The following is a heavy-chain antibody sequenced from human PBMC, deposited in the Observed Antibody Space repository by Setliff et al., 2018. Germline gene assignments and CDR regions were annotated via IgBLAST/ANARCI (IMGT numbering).Heavy chain of an antibody. CDR1: GFTFSSYW. V-gene: IGHV3-74*01. Sequence: PGGSLRLSCAASGFTFSSYWMHWVRQAPGKGLVWVSRINSDGSSTSYADSVKGRFTISRDNAKNTLYLQMNSLRAEDTAVYYCAKRGGTHSYYYYMDVWGKGTTVTVSS. CDR3: AKRGGTHSYYYYMDV. J-gene: IGHJ6*03. CDR2: INSDGSST. D-gene: IGHD1-1*01.